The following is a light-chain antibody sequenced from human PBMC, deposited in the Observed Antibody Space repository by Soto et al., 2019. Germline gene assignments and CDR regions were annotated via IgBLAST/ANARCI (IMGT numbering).Light chain of an antibody. V-gene: IGLV1-44*01. CDR3: AVWDDSLNGHV. J-gene: IGLJ1*01. CDR1: SSNMGTNT. Sequence: QSVLTQPPSASGTPGQRVIISCYGSSSNMGTNTVHWFQQFPGTAPKLLIYTNDQRPSGVPDRSSGSNSGTSASLAISGLQSEDEADYSCAVWDDSLNGHVVGTGTKVTVL. CDR2: TND.